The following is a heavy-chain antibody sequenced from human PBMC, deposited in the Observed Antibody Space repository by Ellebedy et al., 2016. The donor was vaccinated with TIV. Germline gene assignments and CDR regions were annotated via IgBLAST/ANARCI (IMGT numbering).Heavy chain of an antibody. D-gene: IGHD3-3*01. J-gene: IGHJ4*02. CDR2: IKQDGTEK. CDR1: GFTFSNNY. CDR3: ARDKDFWCGYFCDY. V-gene: IGHV3-7*03. Sequence: PGGSLRLSCAASGFTFSNNYMSWVRQAPGKGLEWVANIKQDGTEKYYVDSVKGRFTISRDNAKNSLYLQMNSLRAEDTAVYYCARDKDFWCGYFCDYWGQGTLVTVSS.